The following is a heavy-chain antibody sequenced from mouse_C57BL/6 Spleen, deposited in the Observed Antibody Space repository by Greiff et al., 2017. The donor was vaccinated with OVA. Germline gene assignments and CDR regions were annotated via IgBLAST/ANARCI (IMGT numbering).Heavy chain of an antibody. CDR1: GYTFTDYE. J-gene: IGHJ4*01. CDR3: TGGIYYDYAMDY. D-gene: IGHD2-4*01. V-gene: IGHV1-15*01. Sequence: QVQLQQSGAELVRPGASVTLSCKASGYTFTDYEMHWVKQTPVHGLEWIGAIDPETGGTAYNQKFKGKAILTADKSSSTAYMELRSLTSEDSAVYYCTGGIYYDYAMDYWGQGTSVTVSS. CDR2: IDPETGGT.